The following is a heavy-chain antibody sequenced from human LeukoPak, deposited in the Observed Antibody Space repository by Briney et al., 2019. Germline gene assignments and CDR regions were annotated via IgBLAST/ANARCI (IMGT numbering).Heavy chain of an antibody. CDR2: ISAYNGNT. D-gene: IGHD5-24*01. CDR1: GYTFTSYG. Sequence: ASVKVSCKASGYTFTSYGFSWVRQAPGQGLEWMGWISAYNGNTRYAQNLQGRITMTTDSSSSTTYMELRKLRSDDTTIYFYSTDWPGDGYIRADYWGQGTLVTASS. J-gene: IGHJ4*02. CDR3: STDWPGDGYIRADY. V-gene: IGHV1-18*01.